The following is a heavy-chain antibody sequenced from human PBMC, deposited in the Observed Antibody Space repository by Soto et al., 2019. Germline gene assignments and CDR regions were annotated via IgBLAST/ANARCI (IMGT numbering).Heavy chain of an antibody. D-gene: IGHD2-2*01. CDR3: VKEWGDCSSTDNCFLLAHY. Sequence: GGSLRLSCAASGFTLSNYAMTWVRQGPGKGLEWVSVISGSGGSTFYADSVRGRFTISRDNSKNMLYLQMNSLRAEDTAVYYCVKEWGDCSSTDNCFLLAHYWGQGNLVTVSS. CDR2: ISGSGGST. V-gene: IGHV3-23*01. CDR1: GFTLSNYA. J-gene: IGHJ4*02.